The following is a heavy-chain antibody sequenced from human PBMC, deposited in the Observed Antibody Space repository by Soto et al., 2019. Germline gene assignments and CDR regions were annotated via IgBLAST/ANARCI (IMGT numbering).Heavy chain of an antibody. CDR3: AKDEFPYYFDY. J-gene: IGHJ4*02. CDR1: GFTFGNYA. D-gene: IGHD3-10*01. Sequence: GGSLRLSCAASGFTFGNYAMSWVRQAPGQGLEWVSSIGGSGETTYYADSVKGRFTISRDNSKNTLYLQMNSLRAEDTAVYSCAKDEFPYYFDYWGQGTLVTVSS. CDR2: IGGSGETT. V-gene: IGHV3-23*01.